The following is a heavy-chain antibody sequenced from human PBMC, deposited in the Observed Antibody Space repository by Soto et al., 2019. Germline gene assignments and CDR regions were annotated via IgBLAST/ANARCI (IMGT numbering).Heavy chain of an antibody. CDR3: ARERITIFGVVPG. Sequence: GGSLRLSCAASGFTFSSYWMHWVRQAPGKGLVWVSRINSDGSSTSYADSVKGRFTISRGNAKNTLYLQMNSLRAEDTAVYYCARERITIFGVVPGWGQGTLVTVSS. J-gene: IGHJ4*02. CDR1: GFTFSSYW. CDR2: INSDGSST. D-gene: IGHD3-3*01. V-gene: IGHV3-74*01.